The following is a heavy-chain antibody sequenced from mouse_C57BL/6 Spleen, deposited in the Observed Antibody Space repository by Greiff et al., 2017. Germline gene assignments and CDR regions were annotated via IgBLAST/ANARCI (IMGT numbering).Heavy chain of an antibody. CDR2: IYPGSGST. CDR1: GYTFTSYW. V-gene: IGHV1-55*01. CDR3: SRDREGFAY. J-gene: IGHJ3*01. Sequence: QVQLQQPGAELVKPGASVKMSCKASGYTFTSYWITWVKQRPGQGLAWIGDIYPGSGSTNYNEKFKSKATLTLDTSSSTAYMQLSSLTSEDSAVYYWSRDREGFAYWGQGTLVTVSA.